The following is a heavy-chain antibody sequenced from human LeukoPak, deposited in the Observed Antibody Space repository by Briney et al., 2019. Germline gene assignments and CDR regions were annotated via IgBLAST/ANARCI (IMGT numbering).Heavy chain of an antibody. CDR3: ARGTWLYRGKYFDY. J-gene: IGHJ4*02. D-gene: IGHD3-16*02. V-gene: IGHV4-38-2*02. CDR2: INHSGST. CDR1: GYSISSAYY. Sequence: KPSETLSLTCSVSGYSISSAYYWGWIRQPPGKGLEWIGEINHSGSTNYNPSLKSRVTISVDTSKNQFSLKLSSVTAADTAVYYCARGTWLYRGKYFDYWGQGTLVTVSS.